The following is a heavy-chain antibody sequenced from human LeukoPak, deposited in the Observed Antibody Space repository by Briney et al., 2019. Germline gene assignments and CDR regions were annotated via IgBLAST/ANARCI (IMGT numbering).Heavy chain of an antibody. J-gene: IGHJ5*02. Sequence: GSLRLSCAASGFTFSSYGMSWVRQAPGKGLEWIGEINHSGSTNYNPSLKSRVTISVDTSKNQFSLKLSSVTAADTAVFYCARHDTTSGSYYRRRAWFDPWGQGTLVTVSS. D-gene: IGHD3-10*01. CDR1: GFTFSSYG. CDR2: INHSGST. CDR3: ARHDTTSGSYYRRRAWFDP. V-gene: IGHV4-34*01.